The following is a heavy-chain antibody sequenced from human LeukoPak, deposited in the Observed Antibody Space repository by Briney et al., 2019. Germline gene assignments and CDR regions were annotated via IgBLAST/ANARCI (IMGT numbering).Heavy chain of an antibody. Sequence: SETLSLTCTVSGGSISSGDFYWSWVRQPPGKGLEWIGYIYYSGSTYYNPSLKSRVTILVDTSKNQFSLKLSSVTAADTAVYYCARSSYYYDSSGYYLYYFDYWGQGTLVTVSS. D-gene: IGHD3-22*01. CDR3: ARSSYYYDSSGYYLYYFDY. CDR1: GGSISSGDFY. J-gene: IGHJ4*02. CDR2: IYYSGST. V-gene: IGHV4-30-4*08.